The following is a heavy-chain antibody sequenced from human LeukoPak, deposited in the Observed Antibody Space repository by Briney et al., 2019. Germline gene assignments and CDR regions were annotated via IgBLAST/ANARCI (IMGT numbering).Heavy chain of an antibody. CDR3: ARCTEGAGTYPLDY. D-gene: IGHD6-13*01. Sequence: ASVKASCKTSGYSFTGHYMHWVRQAPGQGLEWIGWINPNSGDTNFAQKFHGRVTMIKDTSISTAYMEVSRLTSDDTAVYFCARCTEGAGTYPLDYWGQGTLVTVSS. CDR1: GYSFTGHY. V-gene: IGHV1-2*02. J-gene: IGHJ4*02. CDR2: INPNSGDT.